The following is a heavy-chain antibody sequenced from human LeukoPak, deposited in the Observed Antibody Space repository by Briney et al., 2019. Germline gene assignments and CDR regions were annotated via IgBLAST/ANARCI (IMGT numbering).Heavy chain of an antibody. V-gene: IGHV3-7*04. CDR3: ARTRDFGVNGFPRGFDL. CDR1: GFTFSSFR. CDR2: IKQDGSDK. J-gene: IGHJ4*02. D-gene: IGHD4-23*01. Sequence: GGSPRLSCAASGFTFSSFRMSWVRQAPGKGLECVANIKQDGSDKYYVDSVKGRFTISRDNAKNSLSLQMNSLRAEDTAVYFCARTRDFGVNGFPRGFDLWGQGTLVTVSS.